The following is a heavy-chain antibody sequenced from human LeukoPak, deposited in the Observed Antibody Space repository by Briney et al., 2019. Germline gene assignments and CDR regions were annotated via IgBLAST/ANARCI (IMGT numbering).Heavy chain of an antibody. V-gene: IGHV4-34*01. CDR1: GGSFSGYY. J-gene: IGHJ3*01. Sequence: SETLSLTCAVYGGSFSGYYWSWIRQPPGKGLEWIGEINHSGSTNYNPSLKSRVTISVDTSKNQFSLKLSSVTAADTAVYYCARLPDPVVAHAFDLWGQGTMVTVSS. D-gene: IGHD3-22*01. CDR3: ARLPDPVVAHAFDL. CDR2: INHSGST.